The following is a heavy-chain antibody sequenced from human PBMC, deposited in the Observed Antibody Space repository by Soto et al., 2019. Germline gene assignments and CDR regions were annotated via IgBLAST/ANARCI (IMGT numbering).Heavy chain of an antibody. V-gene: IGHV1-2*02. CDR3: AREGNYYDSSGYYYGMDV. CDR2: INPNSGGT. Sequence: ASVKVSCKASGYTFTGYYMHWVRQAPGQGLEWMGWINPNSGGTNYAQKFQGRVTMTRDTSISTAYMELSRLRSDDTAVYYCAREGNYYDSSGYYYGMDVWGQGTTVTVS. CDR1: GYTFTGYY. J-gene: IGHJ6*02. D-gene: IGHD3-22*01.